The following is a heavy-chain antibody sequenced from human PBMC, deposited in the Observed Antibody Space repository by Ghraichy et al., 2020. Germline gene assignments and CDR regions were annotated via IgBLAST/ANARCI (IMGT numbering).Heavy chain of an antibody. J-gene: IGHJ4*02. CDR1: GFSLTSSGVG. V-gene: IGHV2-5*02. CDR2: IYWDDDK. D-gene: IGHD3-3*01. Sequence: SGPTLVKPTQTLTLTCTFSGFSLTSSGVGVGWIRQPPEKALEWLALIYWDDDKRYSPSLRSRLTITKDTSKNQVVLTMTNMDPVDTATYYCVHRGSYFGSIDNWGQGTLVTVSS. CDR3: VHRGSYFGSIDN.